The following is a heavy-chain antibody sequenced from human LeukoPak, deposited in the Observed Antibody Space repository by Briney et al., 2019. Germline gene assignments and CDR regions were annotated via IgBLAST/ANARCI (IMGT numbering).Heavy chain of an antibody. V-gene: IGHV3-23*01. CDR1: GFTFSSYS. D-gene: IGHD3-3*01. CDR2: ISGSGGST. CDR3: AKDPYDFWSGYFWRWFDP. J-gene: IGHJ5*02. Sequence: GGSLRLSCAASGFTFSSYSMNWVRQAPGKGLEWVSAISGSGGSTYYADSVKGRFTISRDNSKNTLYLQMSSLRAEDTAVYYCAKDPYDFWSGYFWRWFDPWGQGTLVTASS.